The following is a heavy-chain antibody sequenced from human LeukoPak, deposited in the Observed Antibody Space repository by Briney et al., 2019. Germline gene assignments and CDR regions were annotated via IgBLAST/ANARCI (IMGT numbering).Heavy chain of an antibody. Sequence: GGSLRLSCAASEFTFSSYGMHWVRQAPGKGLEWVAFIRYDGSNKYYADSVKGRFTISRDNSKNTLYLQMNSLRAEDTAAYYCAKDFGAAAGIFDYWGQGTLVTVSS. V-gene: IGHV3-30*02. CDR3: AKDFGAAAGIFDY. CDR2: IRYDGSNK. D-gene: IGHD6-13*01. J-gene: IGHJ4*02. CDR1: EFTFSSYG.